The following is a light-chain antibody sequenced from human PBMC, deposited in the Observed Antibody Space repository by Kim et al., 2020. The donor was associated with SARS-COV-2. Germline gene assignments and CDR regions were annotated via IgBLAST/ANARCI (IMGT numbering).Light chain of an antibody. Sequence: DIVMTQSPDSLAVSLGERATINCKSSQSVLHSSNNKNYLAWYQQKPVQPPKLLIYWASTRESGVPDRLSGSGSGTDFTLTISSLQAEDVAVYSCQQYYTPPYTFGQGTKLEI. CDR2: WAS. CDR3: QQYYTPPYT. J-gene: IGKJ2*01. CDR1: QSVLHSSNNKNY. V-gene: IGKV4-1*01.